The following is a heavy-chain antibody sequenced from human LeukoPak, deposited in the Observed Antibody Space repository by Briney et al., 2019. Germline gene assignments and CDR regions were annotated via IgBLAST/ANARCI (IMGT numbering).Heavy chain of an antibody. D-gene: IGHD4-11*01. Sequence: PSQTLSLTCTVSGGSISSGSYYWSWIRQPAGKGLEWIGRIYTSGSTNYNPSLKSRVTISVDTSKNQFSLKLSSVTAADTAVYYCARFTDYSDYYYYSMDVWGKGTTVTVSS. CDR2: IYTSGST. J-gene: IGHJ6*03. CDR3: ARFTDYSDYYYYSMDV. V-gene: IGHV4-61*02. CDR1: GGSISSGSYY.